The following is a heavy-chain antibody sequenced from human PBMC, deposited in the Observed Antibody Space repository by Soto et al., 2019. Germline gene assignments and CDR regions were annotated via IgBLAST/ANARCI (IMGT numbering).Heavy chain of an antibody. D-gene: IGHD3-3*01. CDR2: ISGSGGSA. J-gene: IGHJ3*02. CDR3: AKEDDLWTNGHFNI. Sequence: EVQLLESGGGWVQPGGSLRLSCVASGFTFSSYDVSWVRQAPGKGLEWVSAISGSGGSAYYADSVKGRFTISRDNSKNTLYVQMNSLRSEDTAIYYCAKEDDLWTNGHFNIWGQGTLVTVSS. V-gene: IGHV3-23*01. CDR1: GFTFSSYD.